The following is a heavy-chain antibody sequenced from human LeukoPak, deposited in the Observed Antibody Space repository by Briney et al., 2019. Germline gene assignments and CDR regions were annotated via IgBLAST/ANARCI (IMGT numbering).Heavy chain of an antibody. V-gene: IGHV1-2*02. CDR3: ARATNYYDSSGYYWYYFDY. D-gene: IGHD3-22*01. CDR2: INPNSGGT. CDR1: GYTFTGYY. Sequence: VASVKVSCKASGYTFTGYYMHWVRQAPGQGLEWMGWINPNSGGTNYAQKFQGRVTMTRDTSISTAYMELSRLRSDDTAVYYCARATNYYDSSGYYWYYFDYWGQGTLVTVPS. J-gene: IGHJ4*02.